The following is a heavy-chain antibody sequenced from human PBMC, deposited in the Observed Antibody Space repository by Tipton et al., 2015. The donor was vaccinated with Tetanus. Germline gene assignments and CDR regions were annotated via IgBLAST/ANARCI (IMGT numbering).Heavy chain of an antibody. D-gene: IGHD3-22*01. Sequence: SLRLSCAASGITLSTYGMSWVRHAPGKGLEWVSGIVGSGATPYYADSVKGRFTISRDDSKNTLYLQMSSLRVEDTAVYYCKRGSAGSGYPPDYWGQGSLVPFSS. CDR1: GITLSTYG. CDR2: IVGSGATP. J-gene: IGHJ4*02. CDR3: KRGSAGSGYPPDY. V-gene: IGHV3-23*01.